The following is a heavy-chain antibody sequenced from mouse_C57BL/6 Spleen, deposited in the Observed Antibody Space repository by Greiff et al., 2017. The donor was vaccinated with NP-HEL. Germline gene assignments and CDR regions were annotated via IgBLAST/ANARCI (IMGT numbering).Heavy chain of an antibody. CDR2: IYPGSGNT. Sequence: VQLQQSGAELVRPGASVKLSCKASGYTFTDYYINWVKQRPGQGLEWIARIYPGSGNTYYNEKFKGKATLTAEKSSSTAYMQLSSLTSEDSAVYFCARKATGTLYYFDYWGQGTTLTVSS. D-gene: IGHD4-1*01. CDR1: GYTFTDYY. V-gene: IGHV1-76*01. J-gene: IGHJ2*01. CDR3: ARKATGTLYYFDY.